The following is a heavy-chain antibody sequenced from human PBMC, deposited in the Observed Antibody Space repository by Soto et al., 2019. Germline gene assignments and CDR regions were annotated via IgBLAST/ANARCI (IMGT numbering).Heavy chain of an antibody. D-gene: IGHD3-10*01. Sequence: GVSLRLSCTGSGFTFSDYAMSWVRQAPGKVLDWVSSIKYNGVGTDYADSVKGRFTISRDNSKHTLFLLMNSLRADDAAVYYCAASEIYHKGPXWGQGTLLTVSX. CDR3: AASEIYHKGPX. CDR1: GFTFSDYA. V-gene: IGHV3-23*01. J-gene: IGHJ4*02. CDR2: IKYNGVGT.